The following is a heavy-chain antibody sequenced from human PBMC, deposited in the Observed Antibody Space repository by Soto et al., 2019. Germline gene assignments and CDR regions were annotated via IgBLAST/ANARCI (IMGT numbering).Heavy chain of an antibody. CDR1: GFTFSSYG. CDR3: AKDWSGSELAQPNY. V-gene: IGHV3-33*06. D-gene: IGHD3-3*01. J-gene: IGHJ4*01. CDR2: IWYDGSNK. Sequence: GGSLRLSCAASGFTFSSYGMHRVRQAPGKGLEWVAVIWYDGSNKYYADSVKGRFTISRDNSKNTLYLQMNSLRAEDTAVYYCAKDWSGSELAQPNYWGQEPWSQSAQ.